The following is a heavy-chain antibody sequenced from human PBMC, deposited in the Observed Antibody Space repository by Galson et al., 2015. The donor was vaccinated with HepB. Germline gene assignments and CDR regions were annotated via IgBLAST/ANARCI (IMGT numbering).Heavy chain of an antibody. V-gene: IGHV3-21*01. CDR2: ISYSSTYI. CDR3: ARDGGHQLRTWDADY. Sequence: SLRLSCAASGFPFSNYDMSWVRQPPGKGLEWVASISYSSTYIYYAGSLKSRFIVSRDNAQRSMYLQMDSLRADDTAVYYCARDGGHQLRTWDADYWGQGTLVTVSS. D-gene: IGHD2-2*01. J-gene: IGHJ4*02. CDR1: GFPFSNYD.